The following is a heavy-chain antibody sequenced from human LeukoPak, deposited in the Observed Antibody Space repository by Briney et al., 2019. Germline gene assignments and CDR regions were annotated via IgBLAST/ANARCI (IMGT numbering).Heavy chain of an antibody. V-gene: IGHV3-33*06. CDR2: IWYDGSNK. Sequence: GRSLSLSCAASGFTFSNYGMHWVRQAPGKGLEWVAVIWYDGSNKYYADSVKGRFTISRDNSKNTLYLQMNSLRAEDTAVYYCAKVGHGDYYLDYWGQGTLVTVSS. CDR3: AKVGHGDYYLDY. CDR1: GFTFSNYG. D-gene: IGHD4-17*01. J-gene: IGHJ4*02.